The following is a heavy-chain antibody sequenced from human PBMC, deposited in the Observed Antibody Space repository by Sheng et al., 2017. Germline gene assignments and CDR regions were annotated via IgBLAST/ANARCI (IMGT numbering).Heavy chain of an antibody. J-gene: IGHJ4*02. CDR3: ARLRDGALDY. CDR2: IYTGDSES. V-gene: IGHV5-51*06. Sequence: EVQLVQSGAEVKKPGESLKISCKGSGYKFTNYWIGWVRQMPGKDLEWMGIIYTGDSESRYSPPFQGQVTISGDKSISTAYLQWSSLKASDTAMYYCARLRDGALDYWGQGTLVTVSS. CDR1: GYKFTNYW. D-gene: IGHD3-10*01.